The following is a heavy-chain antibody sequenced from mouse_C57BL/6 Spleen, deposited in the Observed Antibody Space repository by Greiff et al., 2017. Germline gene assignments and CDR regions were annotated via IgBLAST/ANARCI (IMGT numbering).Heavy chain of an antibody. J-gene: IGHJ3*01. CDR1: GYSFTGYY. CDR2: IYPYNGVS. V-gene: IGHV1-31*01. D-gene: IGHD4-1*01. CDR3: ARDETGSRFAY. Sequence: EVKLVESGPELVKPGASVKISCKASGYSFTGYYMHWVKQSHGNILDWIGYIYPYNGVSSYNQKFKGKATLTVDKSSSTAYMELRSLTSEDSAVYYCARDETGSRFAYWGQGTLVTVSA.